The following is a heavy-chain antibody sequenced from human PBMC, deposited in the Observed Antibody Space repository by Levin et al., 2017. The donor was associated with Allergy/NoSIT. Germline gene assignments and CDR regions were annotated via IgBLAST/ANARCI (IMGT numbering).Heavy chain of an antibody. CDR2: IYYSGST. CDR1: GGSVSSGSYY. Sequence: SETLSLTCTVSGGSVSSGSYYWSWIRQPPGKGLEWIGYIYYSGSTNYNPSLKSRVTISVDTSKNQFSLKLSSVTAADTAVYYCARGPLHTTWILYYFDYWGQGTLVTVSS. V-gene: IGHV4-61*01. D-gene: IGHD5-18*01. J-gene: IGHJ4*02. CDR3: ARGPLHTTWILYYFDY.